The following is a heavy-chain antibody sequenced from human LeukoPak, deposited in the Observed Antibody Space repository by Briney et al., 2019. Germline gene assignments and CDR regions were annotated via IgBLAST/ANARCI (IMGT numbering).Heavy chain of an antibody. Sequence: GGSLRLSCAASGFTFSSYAMHWVRQAPGKGLEWVAVISYDGSNKYYADSVKGRFTISRDNSKNTLYLQMNSLRAEDTAVYYCAKDGYSGYDSGFDYWGQGTLVTVSS. V-gene: IGHV3-30-3*01. CDR1: GFTFSSYA. CDR3: AKDGYSGYDSGFDY. D-gene: IGHD5-12*01. CDR2: ISYDGSNK. J-gene: IGHJ4*02.